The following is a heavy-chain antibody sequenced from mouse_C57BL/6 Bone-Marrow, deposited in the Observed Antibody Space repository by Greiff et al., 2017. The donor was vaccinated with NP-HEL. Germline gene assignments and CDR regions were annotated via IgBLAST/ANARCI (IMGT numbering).Heavy chain of an antibody. Sequence: EVMLVESGGGLVKPGGSLKLSCAASGFTFRDYGMHWVRQAPEQGLEWVAYISRGSSTIYYEDTVKGRFTISRDNAKNTLFLQMTSLRAEDTSMYYCASHGDYWGKGTTLTVSS. CDR2: ISRGSSTI. CDR3: ASHGDY. J-gene: IGHJ2*01. CDR1: GFTFRDYG. V-gene: IGHV5-17*01.